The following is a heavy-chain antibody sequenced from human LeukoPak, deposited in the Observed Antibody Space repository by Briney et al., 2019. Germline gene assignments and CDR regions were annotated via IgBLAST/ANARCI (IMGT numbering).Heavy chain of an antibody. J-gene: IGHJ4*02. CDR2: IYYSGST. CDR3: ARATRSSGPSVLDY. D-gene: IGHD6-19*01. V-gene: IGHV4-59*01. Sequence: KASETLSLTCTVSGGSISSYYWSWIRQPPGKGLEWIGYIYYSGSTNYNPSLKSRVTISVDTSKNQFSLKLSSVTAADTAVYYCARATRSSGPSVLDYWGQGTLVTVSS. CDR1: GGSISSYY.